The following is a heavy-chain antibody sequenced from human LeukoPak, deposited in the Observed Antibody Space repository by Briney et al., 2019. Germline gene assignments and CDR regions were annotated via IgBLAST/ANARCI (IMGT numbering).Heavy chain of an antibody. CDR3: ARADYGDLPIDY. J-gene: IGHJ4*02. V-gene: IGHV1-46*01. CDR1: GYTFTSYY. Sequence: ASVKVSCKASGYTFTSYYMHWVRQAPGQGLEWMGIINPSGGSTSYAQKFQGRVTMTRDMSTSTVYMELSSLRSEDTVVYYCARADYGDLPIDYWGQGTLVTVSS. CDR2: INPSGGST. D-gene: IGHD4-17*01.